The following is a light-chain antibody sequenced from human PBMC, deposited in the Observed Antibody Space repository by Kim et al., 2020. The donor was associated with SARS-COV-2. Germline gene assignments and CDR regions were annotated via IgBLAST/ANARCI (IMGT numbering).Light chain of an antibody. CDR1: QSLLHSNGYNY. V-gene: IGKV2-28*01. J-gene: IGKJ4*01. CDR2: LGS. CDR3: MQALQTLLT. Sequence: DIVMTQSPLSLPVTPGEPASISCRSSQSLLHSNGYNYLDWYLQKPGQSPQLLIYLGSNRASGVPDRLSGSGSGTDFTLKISRVEAEDVGVYYCMQALQTLLTFGGGTKVDIK.